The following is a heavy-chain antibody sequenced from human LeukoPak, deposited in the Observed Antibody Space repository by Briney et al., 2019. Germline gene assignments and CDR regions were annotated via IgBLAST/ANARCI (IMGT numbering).Heavy chain of an antibody. Sequence: ASVRVSCKASGYTFTIYYIHWVRQAPGQGLEWMGLINPSGGSTNYAQKFQGRVTMTRDTSTSTVYMELSSLRSEDTAIYYCARGDGQWLAPLGYWGQGTLVTVSS. J-gene: IGHJ4*02. D-gene: IGHD6-19*01. V-gene: IGHV1-46*01. CDR2: INPSGGST. CDR1: GYTFTIYY. CDR3: ARGDGQWLAPLGY.